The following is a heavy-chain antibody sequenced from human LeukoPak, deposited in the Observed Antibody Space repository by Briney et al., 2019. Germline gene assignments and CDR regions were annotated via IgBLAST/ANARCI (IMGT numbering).Heavy chain of an antibody. CDR1: GFTFSSYW. V-gene: IGHV3-74*01. CDR3: ARSSGWYIGFDY. D-gene: IGHD6-19*01. Sequence: GGSLRLSCAASGFTFSSYWMHWVRQAPGEGLVWVSRINSDGSSTSYADSVKGRFTISRDNAKNTLYLQMSSLRAEDTAVYYCARSSGWYIGFDYWGQGTLVTVSS. CDR2: INSDGSST. J-gene: IGHJ4*02.